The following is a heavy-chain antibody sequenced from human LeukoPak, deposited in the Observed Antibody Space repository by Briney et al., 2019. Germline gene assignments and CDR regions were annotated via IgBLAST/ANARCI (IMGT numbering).Heavy chain of an antibody. CDR1: GYTFTSYG. CDR2: ISAYNGNT. CDR3: ARGEVANFYYYYGMDV. V-gene: IGHV1-18*01. D-gene: IGHD1-26*01. Sequence: ASVTVSCKASGYTFTSYGISWVRQAPGQGLEWMGWISAYNGNTNYAQKLQGRVTMTRDTSISTAYMELSRLRSDDTAVYYCARGEVANFYYYYGMDVWGQGTTVTVSS. J-gene: IGHJ6*02.